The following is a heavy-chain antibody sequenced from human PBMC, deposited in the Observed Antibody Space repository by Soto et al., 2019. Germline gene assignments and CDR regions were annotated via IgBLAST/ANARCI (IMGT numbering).Heavy chain of an antibody. CDR1: GFSLSDYA. V-gene: IGHV3-23*01. CDR2: ISGSGSTT. CDR3: AKGKQWLVPGWFDP. D-gene: IGHD6-19*01. J-gene: IGHJ5*02. Sequence: PGGSLRLSCAASGFSLSDYAMSWVRRAPGKGLEWVSTISGSGSTTHYEGSVKGRFIISGDNSKNTLYLQMNSLRAEDTAVYYCAKGKQWLVPGWFDPWGPGTLVTVSS.